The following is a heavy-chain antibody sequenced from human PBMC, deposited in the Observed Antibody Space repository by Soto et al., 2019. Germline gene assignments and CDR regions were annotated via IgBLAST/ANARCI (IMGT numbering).Heavy chain of an antibody. Sequence: PSETLSLTCTVSGGSVSSGSYYWTWIRQPPGKGLEWIGYIFHGGSTYYNPSLRSRVTISVDRSRTQFSLKMSSVTAADTAVYYCARGRVVVPAAVMFNCLDPWGQGALVTVSS. J-gene: IGHJ5*02. CDR3: ARGRVVVPAAVMFNCLDP. D-gene: IGHD2-2*01. CDR2: IFHGGST. CDR1: GGSVSSGSYY. V-gene: IGHV4-30-2*01.